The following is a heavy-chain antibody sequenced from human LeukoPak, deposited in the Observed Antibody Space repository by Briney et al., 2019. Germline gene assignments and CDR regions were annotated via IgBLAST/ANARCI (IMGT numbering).Heavy chain of an antibody. D-gene: IGHD6-13*01. CDR3: ARQRVAAAGPNWFDP. V-gene: IGHV1-2*02. CDR2: INPNTGGT. CDR1: GGTFSSYA. Sequence: GASVKVSCEASGGTFSSYAISWVRQAPGQGLEWMGWINPNTGGTNYAQQFQGRVTMTRDTSISTAYMELSRLKSDDTAVYYCARQRVAAAGPNWFDPWGQGTLVTVSS. J-gene: IGHJ5*02.